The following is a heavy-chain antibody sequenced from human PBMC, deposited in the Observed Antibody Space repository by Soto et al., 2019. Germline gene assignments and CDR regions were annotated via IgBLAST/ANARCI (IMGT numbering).Heavy chain of an antibody. CDR1: GFTFSSYA. J-gene: IGHJ4*02. Sequence: GGSLRLSCAAAGFTFSSYAMSWVRQAPGKGLEWVSAISGSGGSTYYEDSVKGRFTISRDNSKNTLYLQMNSLRAEDTAVYYCAKRGYSGYDHDYWGQGTLVTVSS. CDR3: AKRGYSGYDHDY. CDR2: ISGSGGST. D-gene: IGHD5-12*01. V-gene: IGHV3-23*01.